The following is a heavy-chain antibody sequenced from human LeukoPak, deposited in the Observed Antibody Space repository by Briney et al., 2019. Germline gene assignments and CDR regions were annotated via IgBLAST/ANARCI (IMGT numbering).Heavy chain of an antibody. Sequence: GGSLRLSCAASGFTFSNYGRDWVRQGPGKGREGVADIWYGGSNKYYADSVKGRLTISRDNSKTTVYLQMNSLRPEYTAMYYCARDFYVGSKSYYIGYWGHGTLVTVSS. CDR2: IWYGGSNK. V-gene: IGHV3-33*01. D-gene: IGHD3-10*01. CDR3: ARDFYVGSKSYYIGY. CDR1: GFTFSNYG. J-gene: IGHJ4*01.